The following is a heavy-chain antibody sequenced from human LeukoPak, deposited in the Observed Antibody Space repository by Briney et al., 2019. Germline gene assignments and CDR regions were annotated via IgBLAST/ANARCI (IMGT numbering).Heavy chain of an antibody. V-gene: IGHV5-51*01. CDR1: GYSFTNYW. Sequence: GESLKISCKGSGYSFTNYWIGWVSQMPGKGLEWMGIIYPGDSDTRYSPSFQGQVTISADRSISTAYLQWSSLKASDTAMFYCARAPTSLSKPYYFDYWGQGTLVTVSS. CDR2: IYPGDSDT. J-gene: IGHJ4*02. CDR3: ARAPTSLSKPYYFDY.